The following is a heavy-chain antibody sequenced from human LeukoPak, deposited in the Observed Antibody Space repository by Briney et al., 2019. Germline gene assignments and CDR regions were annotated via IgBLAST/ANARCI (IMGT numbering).Heavy chain of an antibody. CDR2: IYYSGST. J-gene: IGHJ6*03. Sequence: SETLSLTCTVSGGSINSYYWSWIRQSPGKGLEWIGYIYYSGSTNYNPSLKSRVTISVDTSKNQFSLKLSSVTAADTAVYYCARGELGRRYYYYYYYMDVWGKGTTVTVSS. D-gene: IGHD1-7*01. CDR1: GGSINSYY. CDR3: ARGELGRRYYYYYYYMDV. V-gene: IGHV4-59*12.